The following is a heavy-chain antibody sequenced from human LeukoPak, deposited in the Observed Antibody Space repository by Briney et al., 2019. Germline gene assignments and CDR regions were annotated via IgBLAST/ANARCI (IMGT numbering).Heavy chain of an antibody. V-gene: IGHV4-39*07. CDR3: ARAAGSYYGSGSPFDP. J-gene: IGHJ5*02. D-gene: IGHD3-10*01. CDR2: IYYSGST. CDR1: GGSISSSSYY. Sequence: SETLSLTCTVSGGSISSSSYYWGWIRQPPGKGLEWIGSIYYSGSTYYNPSLKSRVTISVDTSKNQFSLKLSSVTAADTAVYYCARAAGSYYGSGSPFDPWGQGTLVTVSS.